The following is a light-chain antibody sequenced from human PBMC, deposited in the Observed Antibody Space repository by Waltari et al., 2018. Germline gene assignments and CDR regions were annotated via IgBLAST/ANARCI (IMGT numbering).Light chain of an antibody. Sequence: QAGLTQPPSVSKNLRQTATLTCTGNRNNVANQEAAWLQQHQGHPPKLLSDRNNNRPSGISERFSASRSGNTATLTITGLQPEDEAHYYCTAWDNNLSAYLFGTGTEVTVL. V-gene: IGLV10-54*04. CDR1: RNNVANQE. CDR2: RNN. CDR3: TAWDNNLSAYL. J-gene: IGLJ1*01.